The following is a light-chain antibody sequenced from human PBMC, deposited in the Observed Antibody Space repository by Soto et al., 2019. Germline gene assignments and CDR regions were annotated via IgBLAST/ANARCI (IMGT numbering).Light chain of an antibody. CDR2: DAS. Sequence: EIVLTQSPATLSLSPGERATLSCRASQSVSSYLAWYQRKPGQAPRLLIYDASNRATGIPARFSGSGSGTDFTLTISRLEPEDFAVYYCQHFGSSRGTFGQGTKVDI. CDR3: QHFGSSRGT. J-gene: IGKJ1*01. CDR1: QSVSSY. V-gene: IGKV3-11*01.